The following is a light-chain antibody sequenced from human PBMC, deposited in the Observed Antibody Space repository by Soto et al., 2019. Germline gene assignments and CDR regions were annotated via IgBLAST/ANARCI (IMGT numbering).Light chain of an antibody. J-gene: IGKJ1*01. CDR3: QQRSDWPWT. V-gene: IGKV3-11*01. CDR2: YAS. CDR1: LNVXSY. Sequence: VLTQSPATLSLSPGERATLPCRASLNVXSYLGWYQQKPGQAPRLLXDYASNMAAGSPARLSGSGSATDFTLTISSLEPEDFAVYYCQQRSDWPWTFGQGTKVDIK.